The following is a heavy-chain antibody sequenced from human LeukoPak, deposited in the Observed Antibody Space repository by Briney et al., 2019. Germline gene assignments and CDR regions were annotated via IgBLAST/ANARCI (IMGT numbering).Heavy chain of an antibody. J-gene: IGHJ5*02. V-gene: IGHV1-8*01. Sequence: ASVKVSCKASGYTFTSYDINWVRQATGQGLEWMGWMNPNSGNTGYAQKFQGRVTMTRNTSISTAYMELSSLRSEDTAVYYCARGYSYGNWFDPWGQETLVTVSS. CDR2: MNPNSGNT. CDR3: ARGYSYGNWFDP. CDR1: GYTFTSYD. D-gene: IGHD5-18*01.